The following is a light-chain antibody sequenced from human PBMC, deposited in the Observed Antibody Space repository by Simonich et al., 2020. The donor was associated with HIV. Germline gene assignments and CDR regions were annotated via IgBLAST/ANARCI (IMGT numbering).Light chain of an antibody. CDR1: QSVSSY. CDR2: DAT. Sequence: EIVLTQSPATLSLSPGERATLSCRASQSVSSYLAWYQQKPGQAPRLLIYDATNRATGLPARFSGSGSGTDFTLTISSLEPEDFAVYYCQQRSNWPIFTFGPGTKVDIK. V-gene: IGKV3-11*01. CDR3: QQRSNWPIFT. J-gene: IGKJ3*01.